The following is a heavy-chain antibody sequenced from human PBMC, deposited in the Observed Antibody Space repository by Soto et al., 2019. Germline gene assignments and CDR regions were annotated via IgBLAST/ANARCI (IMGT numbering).Heavy chain of an antibody. CDR1: GGSFSGYY. D-gene: IGHD3-3*01. J-gene: IGHJ6*02. V-gene: IGHV4-34*01. Sequence: PSETLSLTCAVYGGSFSGYYWSWIRQPPGKGLEWIGEINHSGSTNYNPSLKSRVTISVDTSKNQFSLKLSSVTAADTVVYYCARARSITIFGVVGGGYGMDVWGQGTTVTVSS. CDR2: INHSGST. CDR3: ARARSITIFGVVGGGYGMDV.